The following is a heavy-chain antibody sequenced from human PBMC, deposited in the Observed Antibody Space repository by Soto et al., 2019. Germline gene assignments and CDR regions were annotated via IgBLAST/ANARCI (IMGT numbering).Heavy chain of an antibody. J-gene: IGHJ4*02. CDR3: AHRPYGYKYYFNY. Sequence: TLSLTCTVSGGSISSGNYYWSWIRQPPGKALEWLALVYWDDDIWYSPSLKSRLTITKDTSKNQVVLTMTNMDPVDTATYYCAHRPYGYKYYFNYWGQGTLVTVSS. D-gene: IGHD5-18*01. CDR1: GGSISSGNYY. CDR2: VYWDDDI. V-gene: IGHV2-5*08.